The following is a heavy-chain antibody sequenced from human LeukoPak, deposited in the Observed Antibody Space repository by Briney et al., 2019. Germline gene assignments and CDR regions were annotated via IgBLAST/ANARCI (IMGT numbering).Heavy chain of an antibody. CDR2: IYYSGST. J-gene: IGHJ6*03. CDR3: ARSSVHDYYYYMDV. D-gene: IGHD6-6*01. CDR1: GGSISSSSYY. V-gene: IGHV4-39*07. Sequence: SETLSLTCTVSGGSISSSSYYWGWVRQPPGEGLEWIGSIYYSGSTYYNPTLKSRVTISVDTSKNQYSLKLSSVTAADTAVYYCARSSVHDYYYYMDVWGKGTTVTVSS.